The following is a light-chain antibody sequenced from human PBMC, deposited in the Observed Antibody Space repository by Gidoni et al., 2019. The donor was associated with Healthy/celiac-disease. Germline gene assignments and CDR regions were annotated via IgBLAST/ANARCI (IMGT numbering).Light chain of an antibody. CDR1: QSISSY. CDR3: KQSYSTPQT. V-gene: IGKV1-39*01. J-gene: IGKJ1*01. Sequence: DTQMTQSPSSLSASVGDRVTITCRASQSISSYLNLYQQKPGKAPKLLIYAASSLQSGVPSRFSGSGSGTDFNLTISSLQPEDCATYYCKQSYSTPQTFGKGTKVEIK. CDR2: AAS.